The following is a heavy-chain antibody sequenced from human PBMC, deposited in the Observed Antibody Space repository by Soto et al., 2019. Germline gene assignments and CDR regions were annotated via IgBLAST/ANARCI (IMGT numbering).Heavy chain of an antibody. J-gene: IGHJ2*01. D-gene: IGHD7-27*01. CDR3: AKATWGYWYFDL. CDR1: GSFFRAYA. Sequence: EVQLLESGGGLVQPGGSLEFSLQASGSFFRAYALGWVRQPPGRGLEWVSAISGSGDSPYYADSVKGRFTVSRDNSKNTLYLQMTSLRAEDTAVYYCAKATWGYWYFDLWGRGTLVTVSS. CDR2: ISGSGDSP. V-gene: IGHV3-23*01.